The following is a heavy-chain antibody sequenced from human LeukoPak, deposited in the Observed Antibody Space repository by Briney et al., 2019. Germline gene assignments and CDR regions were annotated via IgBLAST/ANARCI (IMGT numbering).Heavy chain of an antibody. CDR3: AKLGRQIVVGANFYYDY. CDR2: VRGDGDNT. CDR1: GFTFSSSA. D-gene: IGHD1-26*01. Sequence: GGSLRLSCAASGFTFSSSAMTWVRQAPGKGLEWVATVRGDGDNTDYADSVKGRFTISRDNSKSTLFLQMNSLRAEDTAVYFCAKLGRQIVVGANFYYDYWGQGSLVTVAS. J-gene: IGHJ4*02. V-gene: IGHV3-23*01.